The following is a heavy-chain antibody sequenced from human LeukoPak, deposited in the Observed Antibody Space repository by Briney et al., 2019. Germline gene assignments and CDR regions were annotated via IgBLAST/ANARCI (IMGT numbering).Heavy chain of an antibody. J-gene: IGHJ4*02. CDR2: IYYSGST. D-gene: IGHD2-21*01. CDR3: AQGVVIGTFDY. V-gene: IGHV4-59*01. CDR1: GGSISSYY. Sequence: SETLSLTCTVSGGSISSYYWSWIRQPPGKGLEWIGYIYYSGSTNYNPSLKSRVTISVDTSKNQFSLKLSSVTAADTAVYYCAQGVVIGTFDYWGQGTLVTVSS.